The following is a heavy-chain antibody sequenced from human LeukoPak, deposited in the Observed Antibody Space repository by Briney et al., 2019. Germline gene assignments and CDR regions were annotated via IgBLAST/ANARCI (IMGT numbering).Heavy chain of an antibody. D-gene: IGHD2-15*01. Sequence: GASVKVSCKASGYTFTGYYMHWVRQAPGQGLEWMGWINPNSGGTNYAQKFQGRVTMTRDTSISTAYMELSRLRSDDTAVYYCARFNYRARGSPMNDYWGQGTLVTVSS. CDR1: GYTFTGYY. V-gene: IGHV1-2*02. CDR3: ARFNYRARGSPMNDY. J-gene: IGHJ4*02. CDR2: INPNSGGT.